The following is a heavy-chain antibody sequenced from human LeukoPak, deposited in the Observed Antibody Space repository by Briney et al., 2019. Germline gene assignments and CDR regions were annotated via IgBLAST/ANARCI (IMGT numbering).Heavy chain of an antibody. J-gene: IGHJ4*02. Sequence: GGSLRLSCAASGFTVDGNYLSWVRQAPGKGLEWVSTIYTGGNTYYAASVKGRFTISRDFSKNTVFLHMNSLRAEDTAMYYCARGDDSGYYDYFDYWGQGALVTVSS. D-gene: IGHD3-22*01. CDR3: ARGDDSGYYDYFDY. CDR1: GFTVDGNY. CDR2: IYTGGNT. V-gene: IGHV3-53*01.